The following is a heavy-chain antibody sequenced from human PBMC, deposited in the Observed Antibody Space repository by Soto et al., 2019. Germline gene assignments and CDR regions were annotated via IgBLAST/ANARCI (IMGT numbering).Heavy chain of an antibody. Sequence: GGSLRLSCAASGFTFSSYSMNWVRQAPGKGLEWVSYISSSSSTIYYADSVKGRFTISRDNAKNSLYLQMNSLRDEDTAVYYCARAGVYSSGWYVEYFYYWGQGTLVTVSS. CDR2: ISSSSSTI. D-gene: IGHD6-19*01. V-gene: IGHV3-48*02. CDR1: GFTFSSYS. CDR3: ARAGVYSSGWYVEYFYY. J-gene: IGHJ4*02.